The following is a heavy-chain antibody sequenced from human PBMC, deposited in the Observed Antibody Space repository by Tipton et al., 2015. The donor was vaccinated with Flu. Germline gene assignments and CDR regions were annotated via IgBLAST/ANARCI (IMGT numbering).Heavy chain of an antibody. CDR1: GFTFSSYA. V-gene: IGHV3-23*01. Sequence: SLRLSCAASGFTFSSYAMSWVRQAPGKGLEWVSAISGSGGSTYYADSVKGRFTISRDNSKNTLYLQMNSLRAEDTAVYYCARGGNSSSWHRIFDYWGQGTLVTVSS. D-gene: IGHD6-13*01. CDR3: ARGGNSSSWHRIFDY. J-gene: IGHJ4*02. CDR2: ISGSGGST.